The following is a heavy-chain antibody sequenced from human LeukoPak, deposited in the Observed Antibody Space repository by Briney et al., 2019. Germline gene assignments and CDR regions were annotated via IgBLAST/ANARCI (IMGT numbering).Heavy chain of an antibody. CDR2: IKQDGSEK. CDR3: AKHGVAAIRQPEYYMDV. V-gene: IGHV3-7*03. Sequence: GGSLRLSCAASGFTFSSYWMSWVRQAPGKGLEWVANIKQDGSEKYYVDSVKGRFTISRGNSKNSLYLQMNSLRTEDTALYYCAKHGVAAIRQPEYYMDVWGKGTTVTVSS. CDR1: GFTFSSYW. D-gene: IGHD1-26*01. J-gene: IGHJ6*03.